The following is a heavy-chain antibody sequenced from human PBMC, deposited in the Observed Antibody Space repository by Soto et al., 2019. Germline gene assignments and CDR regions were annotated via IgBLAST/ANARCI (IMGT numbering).Heavy chain of an antibody. D-gene: IGHD6-13*01. CDR1: GDSVSSNSAA. V-gene: IGHV6-1*01. CDR2: TYYRSKWYN. CDR3: ARDLRLGIAAAGAPVDAFDI. J-gene: IGHJ3*02. Sequence: PSQTLSLTCAISGDSVSSNSAAWNWIRQSPSRGLEWLGRTYYRSKWYNDYAVSVKSRITINPDTFKNQFSLQLNSVTPEDTAVYYCARDLRLGIAAAGAPVDAFDIWGQGTMVTVS.